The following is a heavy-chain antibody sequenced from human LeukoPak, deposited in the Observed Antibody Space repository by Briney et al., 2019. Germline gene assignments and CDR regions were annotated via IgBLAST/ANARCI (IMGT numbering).Heavy chain of an antibody. CDR1: GFTFSSYA. Sequence: GGSLRLSCAASGFTFSSYAMHWVRQAPGKGLEWVAVISYDGSNKYYADSVKGRFTISRDNSKNTLYLQMNSLRAEDTAVYYCARDLGDDSSGYSYYFDCWGHGTLVTVSS. J-gene: IGHJ4*01. CDR2: ISYDGSNK. CDR3: ARDLGDDSSGYSYYFDC. D-gene: IGHD3-22*01. V-gene: IGHV3-30-3*01.